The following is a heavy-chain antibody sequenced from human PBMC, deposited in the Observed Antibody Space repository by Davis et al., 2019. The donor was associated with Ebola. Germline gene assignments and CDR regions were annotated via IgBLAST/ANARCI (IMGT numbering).Heavy chain of an antibody. V-gene: IGHV3-30*04. CDR2: VSHSQRET. Sequence: PGGSLRLSCKGSGFNFVHYAMHWFRQAPGKGLEWVAVVSHSQRETFYADSVKGRFTISRDNSENTLYLQMNSLTTDDPAVYYCVRVVFHEVLDLWGQGTPVTVSS. CDR1: GFNFVHYA. D-gene: IGHD2-15*01. CDR3: VRVVFHEVLDL. J-gene: IGHJ5*02.